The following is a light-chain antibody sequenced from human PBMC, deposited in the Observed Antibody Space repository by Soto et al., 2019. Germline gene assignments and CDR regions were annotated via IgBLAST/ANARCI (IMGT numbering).Light chain of an antibody. V-gene: IGLV2-14*03. Sequence: QSALTQPASVSGSPGQSITISCTGTSSDVGAYNYVSWYQQHPGKAPKLMIHDVTNRPSGVSNRFSGSKSGNTASLTISGLQAEDEADDYCSSYTSSSTWVFGGGTKLTVL. CDR2: DVT. CDR1: SSDVGAYNY. CDR3: SSYTSSSTWV. J-gene: IGLJ3*02.